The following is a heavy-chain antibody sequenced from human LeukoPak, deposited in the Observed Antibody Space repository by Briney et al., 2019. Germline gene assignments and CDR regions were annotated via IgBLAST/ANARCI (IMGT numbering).Heavy chain of an antibody. V-gene: IGHV3-21*01. CDR3: ARGPPGELLWFGTPFDP. D-gene: IGHD3-10*01. Sequence: PGGPLRLSCAASGFTFSSYSMNWVRQAPGKGLEWVSSISSSSSYIYYADSVKGRFTISRDNAKNSLYLQMNSLRAEDTAVYYCARGPPGELLWFGTPFDPWGQGTLVTVSS. J-gene: IGHJ5*02. CDR1: GFTFSSYS. CDR2: ISSSSSYI.